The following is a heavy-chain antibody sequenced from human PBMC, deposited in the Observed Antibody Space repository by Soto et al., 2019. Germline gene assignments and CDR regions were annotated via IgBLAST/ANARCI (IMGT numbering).Heavy chain of an antibody. Sequence: GGSLRLSCAASGFTVSSNYMSWVRQAPGKGLEWVSVIYSGGSTYYADSVKSRFTISRDNSKNTLYLQMNSLRAEDTAVYYCDVYSGYDYGFDYWGQGTLVTVSS. CDR1: GFTVSSNY. CDR3: DVYSGYDYGFDY. V-gene: IGHV3-66*01. J-gene: IGHJ4*02. D-gene: IGHD5-12*01. CDR2: IYSGGST.